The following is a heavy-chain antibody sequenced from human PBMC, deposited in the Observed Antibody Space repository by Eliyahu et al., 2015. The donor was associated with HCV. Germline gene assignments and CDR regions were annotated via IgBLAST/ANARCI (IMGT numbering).Heavy chain of an antibody. Sequence: EVQLVESGGGLVQPGGSLRLSCAASGFTFSSYSMNWVRQAPGKGLEWVSYISSSSSTIYYADSVKGRFTISRDNAKNSLYLQMNSLRDEDTAVYYCARGHIVVVTAIPDAFDIWGQGTMVTVSS. D-gene: IGHD2-21*02. CDR1: GFTFSSYS. V-gene: IGHV3-48*02. CDR3: ARGHIVVVTAIPDAFDI. J-gene: IGHJ3*02. CDR2: ISSSSSTI.